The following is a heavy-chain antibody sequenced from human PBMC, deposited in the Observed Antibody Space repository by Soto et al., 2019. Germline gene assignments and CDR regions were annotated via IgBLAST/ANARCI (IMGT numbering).Heavy chain of an antibody. Sequence: EASVKVSCKASGYTFTSYAMHWVRQAPGQRLEWMGWINAGNGNTKYSQKFQGRVTITRDTSASTAYMELSSLRSEDTAVYYCARADCSSTSCYNWFDPWGQGTLVTVSS. V-gene: IGHV1-3*01. CDR3: ARADCSSTSCYNWFDP. J-gene: IGHJ5*02. CDR2: INAGNGNT. CDR1: GYTFTSYA. D-gene: IGHD2-2*01.